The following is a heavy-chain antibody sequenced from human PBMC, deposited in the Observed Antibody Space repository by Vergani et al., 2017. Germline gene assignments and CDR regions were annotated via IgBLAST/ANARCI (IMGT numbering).Heavy chain of an antibody. J-gene: IGHJ3*01. V-gene: IGHV1-8*02. CDR3: ARAPFRITAAEDYAFDV. Sequence: QVQLVQSGAEEKEPGGSVQVSCKASGYTLNTYDINWVRQAAGQGLEWMGWMNPNSGNTGYAQKFQGRVTMTSITSIGTAYMELSGLTSDDTAVYYCARAPFRITAAEDYAFDVWGQGTLVTVSS. CDR1: GYTLNTYD. D-gene: IGHD6-13*01. CDR2: MNPNSGNT.